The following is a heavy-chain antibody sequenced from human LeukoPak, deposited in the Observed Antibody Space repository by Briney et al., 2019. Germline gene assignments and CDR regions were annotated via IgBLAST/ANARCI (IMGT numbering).Heavy chain of an antibody. J-gene: IGHJ3*02. D-gene: IGHD2-2*01. V-gene: IGHV4-59*01. CDR1: GGSISSYY. CDR2: IHSSGST. Sequence: SETPSLTCSVSGGSISSYYWSWIRQPPGKGLEWIGYIHSSGSTNYNPSLKSRVTISGDTSKNQFSLKLSSVTAADTAVYYCARGYSTTWALGAFDIWGQGTMVTVSS. CDR3: ARGYSTTWALGAFDI.